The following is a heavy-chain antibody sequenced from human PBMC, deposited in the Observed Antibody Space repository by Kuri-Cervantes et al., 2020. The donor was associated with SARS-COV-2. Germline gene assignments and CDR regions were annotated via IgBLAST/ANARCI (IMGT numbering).Heavy chain of an antibody. V-gene: IGHV3-21*01. J-gene: IGHJ5*02. CDR3: ARVDCSGGSCYPQFDP. D-gene: IGHD2-15*01. CDR1: GFNFSSYS. CDR2: ISSSSSYR. Sequence: GGSLRLSCAASGFNFSSYSMNWVRQAPGKGLEWVSSISSSSSYRYYADSVKGRFPISRDNAKNSMSLQMKSLRDEDKAVYYCARVDCSGGSCYPQFDPWGQGTLVTVSS.